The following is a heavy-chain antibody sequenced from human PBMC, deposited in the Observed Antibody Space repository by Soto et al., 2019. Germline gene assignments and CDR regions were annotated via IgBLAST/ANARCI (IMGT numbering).Heavy chain of an antibody. V-gene: IGHV4-39*07. J-gene: IGHJ4*02. CDR1: GGSISGSSSYY. D-gene: IGHD6-19*01. CDR2: VYYSGNT. Sequence: SETLSLTCSVSGGSISGSSSYYWTWIRQPPGKGLEWIGSVYYSGNTYYGPSLKSRVTLSVDTSKNQFSLKLSSVTAADTAVYYCARGVWLVWYYFDYWGQGTLVTVSS. CDR3: ARGVWLVWYYFDY.